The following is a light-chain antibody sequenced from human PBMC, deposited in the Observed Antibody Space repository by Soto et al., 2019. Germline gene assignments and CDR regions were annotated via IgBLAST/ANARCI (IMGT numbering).Light chain of an antibody. J-gene: IGKJ4*01. Sequence: EIGLTQSPATLSLSPAERATLSCRASQSVGSHLAWYQQKPGQAPRLLIYDASNRATGIPARFSGSGSGTDFTLTISSLKPEDFAFYYGQQRANWLTFGGGTKVEIK. CDR1: QSVGSH. CDR2: DAS. V-gene: IGKV3-11*01. CDR3: QQRANWLT.